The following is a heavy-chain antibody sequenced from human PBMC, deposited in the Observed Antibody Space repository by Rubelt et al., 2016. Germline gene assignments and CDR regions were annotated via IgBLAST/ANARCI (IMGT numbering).Heavy chain of an antibody. CDR2: INWNGGST. Sequence: GFTFDDYGMSWVRQAPGKGLEWVSGINWNGGSTGYADSVRGRFTISRDNAKNSLYLQMNSLRDEDTAVYYCARGGYCSSTSCYNFPGAFDIWGQGTMVTVSS. V-gene: IGHV3-20*03. D-gene: IGHD2-2*02. CDR3: ARGGYCSSTSCYNFPGAFDI. J-gene: IGHJ3*02. CDR1: GFTFDDYG.